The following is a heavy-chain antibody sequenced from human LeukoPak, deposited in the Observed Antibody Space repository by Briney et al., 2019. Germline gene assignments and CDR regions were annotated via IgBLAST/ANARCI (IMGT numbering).Heavy chain of an antibody. CDR1: GYTFTGYY. CDR3: ATGGSGWYYYLDY. D-gene: IGHD6-19*01. J-gene: IGHJ4*02. CDR2: INPNSGGT. Sequence: ASVKVSCKASGYTFTGYYMHWVRQAPGQGLEWMGRINPNSGGTNYAQKFQGRVTMTRDTSISTAYMELSRLRSDDTPVYYCATGGSGWYYYLDYRGQGTLVTVSS. V-gene: IGHV1-2*06.